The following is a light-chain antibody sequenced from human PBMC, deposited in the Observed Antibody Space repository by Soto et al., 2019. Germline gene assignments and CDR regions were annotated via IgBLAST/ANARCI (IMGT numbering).Light chain of an antibody. J-gene: IGLJ1*01. CDR2: EVS. CDR1: GSDVGDYNF. V-gene: IGLV2-8*01. Sequence: QSALTQPTSASGSPGQSVTISCTGTGSDVGDYNFVSWYQQHPGKAPKLIIYEVSKRPSGVPDRFSGSKSGNTASLTVSGLQADDEATYYCSSYTGTSYVFGTGTKLTVL. CDR3: SSYTGTSYV.